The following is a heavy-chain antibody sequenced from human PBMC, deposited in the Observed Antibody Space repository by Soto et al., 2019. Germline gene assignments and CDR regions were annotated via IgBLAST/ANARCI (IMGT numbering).Heavy chain of an antibody. CDR3: GRGRSGQIVIFY. J-gene: IGHJ4*02. CDR1: GYTFTGHY. D-gene: IGHD1-26*01. CDR2: IGPESGAT. V-gene: IGHV1-2*02. Sequence: ASVKVSCKTSGYTFTGHYIHWVRQAPQQGPEWMGEIGPESGATRYAQKFRGRVTMTMDTSITTVYMELKNLSPDDTAVYYCGRGRSGQIVIFYWGQGTPITVSS.